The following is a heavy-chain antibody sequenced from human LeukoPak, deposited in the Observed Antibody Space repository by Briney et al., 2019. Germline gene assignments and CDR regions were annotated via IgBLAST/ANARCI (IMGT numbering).Heavy chain of an antibody. V-gene: IGHV3-30*04. D-gene: IGHD6-6*01. CDR2: ISHDGRTK. Sequence: GGSLRLSCVVSGFNFDNFAMHWVRQPLGKGLEWVAVISHDGRTKYYADSMKGRITISRDNSKNTLYLQMNSLRAEDTAVYYCAKDGPPDSSSSPEYFQHWGQGTLVTVSS. J-gene: IGHJ1*01. CDR1: GFNFDNFA. CDR3: AKDGPPDSSSSPEYFQH.